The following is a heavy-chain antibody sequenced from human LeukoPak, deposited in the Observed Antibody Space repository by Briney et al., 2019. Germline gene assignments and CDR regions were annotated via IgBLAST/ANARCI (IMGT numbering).Heavy chain of an antibody. Sequence: ASVTVSCKASGYTFTGYYMHWVRQAPGQGLEWMGRINPNSGGTNYAQKFQGRVTMTRDTSISTAYMELSRLRSDDTAVYYCASPMGEYSSSSVDYWGQGTLVTVSS. D-gene: IGHD6-6*01. CDR2: INPNSGGT. V-gene: IGHV1-2*06. CDR1: GYTFTGYY. J-gene: IGHJ4*02. CDR3: ASPMGEYSSSSVDY.